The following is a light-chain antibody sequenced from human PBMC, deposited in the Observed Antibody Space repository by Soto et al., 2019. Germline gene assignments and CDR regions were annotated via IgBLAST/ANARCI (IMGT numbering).Light chain of an antibody. J-gene: IGLJ1*01. CDR2: DVS. CDR1: TIDVDSSNY. CDR3: CSYATTFYV. V-gene: IGLV2-11*01. Sequence: QSVLGQPRSVSGSPGQSVTISCTGPTIDVDSSNYVSWYQQHPGKAPKLMIYDVSERPSGVPDRFSGSKSGSTASLTISGLQAEDEADYYCCSYATTFYVFGRGTKVTVL.